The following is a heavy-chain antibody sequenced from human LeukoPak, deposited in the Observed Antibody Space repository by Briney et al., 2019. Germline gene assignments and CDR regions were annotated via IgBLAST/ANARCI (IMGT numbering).Heavy chain of an antibody. D-gene: IGHD2-15*01. V-gene: IGHV3-23*01. CDR1: GFTLSSYA. CDR3: AKDPTYCSGGSCKPTEH. J-gene: IGHJ1*01. CDR2: ISDSGNT. Sequence: GGSLRLSCAASGFTLSSYAMSWVRQAPGKGLEWVSAISDSGNTYHADSVKGRFTISRDNAKNTLYLQMNSLRAEDTAVYYCAKDPTYCSGGSCKPTEHWGQGTLVTVSS.